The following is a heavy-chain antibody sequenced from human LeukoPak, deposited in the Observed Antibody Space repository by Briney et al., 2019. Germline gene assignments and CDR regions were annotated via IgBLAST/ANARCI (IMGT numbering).Heavy chain of an antibody. J-gene: IGHJ4*02. D-gene: IGHD2-15*01. V-gene: IGHV1-2*02. CDR1: GYTFTDYY. CDR2: ININSGDT. Sequence: ASVEVSCEASGYTFTDYYIHWVRQAPGQGLEWMGWININSGDTSYAQKFQGRVTMTRDMSISTAYMELRRLRSDDTAFYYCARDAAADRLVFFDYWGQGPLVTVSS. CDR3: ARDAAADRLVFFDY.